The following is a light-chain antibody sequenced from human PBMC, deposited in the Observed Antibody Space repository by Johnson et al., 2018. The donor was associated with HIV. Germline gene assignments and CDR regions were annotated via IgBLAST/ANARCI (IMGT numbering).Light chain of an antibody. CDR2: EKN. J-gene: IGLJ1*01. CDR3: GTWDSSLSAYV. V-gene: IGLV1-51*02. CDR1: SSNIGNNY. Sequence: QSVLTQPPSVSAAPGQKVTISCSGSSSNIGNNYVSWYQQLPGTSPKLLIYEKNKRPSGIPDRFSASKSGTSAILDITGLQTGDEADYYCGTWDSSLSAYVFGTGTKVTV.